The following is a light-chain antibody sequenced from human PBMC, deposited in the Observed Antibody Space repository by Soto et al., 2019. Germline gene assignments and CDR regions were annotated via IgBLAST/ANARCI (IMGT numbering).Light chain of an antibody. Sequence: DIQMTHSPSTLSASVGDRGTITCRASQTINSLLAWYQQKPGKAPKVLIFDASSLKTGVPSRFSGSGSGTEFTLTISNLQPDDFATYYCQQYDSYSSGPFGQGTK. V-gene: IGKV1-5*01. CDR2: DAS. CDR1: QTINSL. CDR3: QQYDSYSSGP. J-gene: IGKJ1*01.